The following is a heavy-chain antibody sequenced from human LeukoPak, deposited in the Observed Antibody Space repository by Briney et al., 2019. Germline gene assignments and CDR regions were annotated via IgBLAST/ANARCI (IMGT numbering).Heavy chain of an antibody. CDR1: GYTFTSYD. J-gene: IGHJ6*02. CDR3: ARGRVTGAYYYYYGMDV. V-gene: IGHV1-8*01. CDR2: MNPNSGNT. Sequence: ASVKVSCKASGYTFTSYDINWVRQATGQGLEWMGWMNPNSGNTGYAQKFQGRVTMTRNTSISTAYMELSSLRSEDTAAYYCARGRVTGAYYYYYGMDVWGQGTTVTVSS. D-gene: IGHD1-20*01.